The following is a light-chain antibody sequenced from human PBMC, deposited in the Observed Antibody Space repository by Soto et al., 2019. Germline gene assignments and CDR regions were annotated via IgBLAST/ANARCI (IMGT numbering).Light chain of an antibody. J-gene: IGKJ1*01. Sequence: IKMTQSPSSLSASVGDRVTITCRASQSISSYLNWYQQKPGKAPKLLIYAASSLQSGVPSRFSGSGSGTYFTLTISSLQPEDFTTYCSQLSYITTWPFCQGSNV. V-gene: IGKV1-39*01. CDR3: QLSYITTWP. CDR1: QSISSY. CDR2: AAS.